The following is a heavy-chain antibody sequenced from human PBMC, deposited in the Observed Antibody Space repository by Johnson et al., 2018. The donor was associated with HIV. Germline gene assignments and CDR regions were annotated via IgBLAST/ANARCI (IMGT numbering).Heavy chain of an antibody. J-gene: IGHJ3*02. Sequence: EVQLVESGGGVVQPGRSLRLSCAASGFTFSDYYMSWIRQAPGKGLEWVATIKTDGSEKYYVDSVKGRFTISRDNAKNSLYLQMNSLRAEDTAVYYCARELGGELDAFDIWGQGTMVTVSS. D-gene: IGHD1-26*01. CDR3: ARELGGELDAFDI. V-gene: IGHV3-7*01. CDR2: IKTDGSEK. CDR1: GFTFSDYY.